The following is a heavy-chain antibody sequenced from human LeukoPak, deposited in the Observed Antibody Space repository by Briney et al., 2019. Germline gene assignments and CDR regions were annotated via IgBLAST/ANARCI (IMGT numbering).Heavy chain of an antibody. J-gene: IGHJ6*03. Sequence: SVKVSCKASGGTFSSYAISWVRQAPGQGLEWMGGIIPIFGTANYAQKFQGRVTITADESTSTAYMELSSLRSEDTAVYYCARGASPGDILTGYSYYYYYMDVWGKGTTVTVSS. CDR1: GGTFSSYA. CDR2: IIPIFGTA. V-gene: IGHV1-69*01. CDR3: ARGASPGDILTGYSYYYYYMDV. D-gene: IGHD3-9*01.